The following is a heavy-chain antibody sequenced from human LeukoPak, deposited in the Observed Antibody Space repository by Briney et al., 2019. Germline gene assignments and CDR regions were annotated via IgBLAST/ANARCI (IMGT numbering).Heavy chain of an antibody. CDR1: GYTLTELS. Sequence: ASVKVSCKVSGYTLTELSMHWVRQAPGKGLEWMGGFDPEDGETIYAQKFQGRVTMTEDTSTDTAYMELSSLRSEDTAVYYCATPAGNSYGNYYFDYWGQGTLVTASS. CDR3: ATPAGNSYGNYYFDY. CDR2: FDPEDGET. D-gene: IGHD5-18*01. V-gene: IGHV1-24*01. J-gene: IGHJ4*02.